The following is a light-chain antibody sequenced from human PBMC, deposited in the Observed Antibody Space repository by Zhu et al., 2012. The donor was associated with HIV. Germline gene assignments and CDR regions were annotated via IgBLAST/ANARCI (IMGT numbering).Light chain of an antibody. J-gene: IGKJ3*01. CDR1: QDISTY. V-gene: IGKV1-27*01. Sequence: DIQMTQSPFSLSASIGDRITITCRASQDISTYLAWYQQQPGKPPKLLISAASTLQSGVPSRFSGSGSGAHFTLTIDSLQAEDLATYYCQNYNNVPRSFTFGPRDQSGFQT. CDR3: QNYNNVPRSFT. CDR2: AAS.